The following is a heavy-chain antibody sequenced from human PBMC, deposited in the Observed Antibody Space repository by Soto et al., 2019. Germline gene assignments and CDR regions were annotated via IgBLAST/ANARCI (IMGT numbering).Heavy chain of an antibody. Sequence: PSETLSLTCTVSGGSISSYYWSWIRQPPGKGLEWIGYIYYSGSTNYNPSLKSRVTISVDTSKNQFSLKLSSVTAADTAVYYCARRESKYYYYMDVWGKGTTVTVSS. V-gene: IGHV4-59*08. J-gene: IGHJ6*03. CDR3: ARRESKYYYYMDV. CDR1: GGSISSYY. CDR2: IYYSGST.